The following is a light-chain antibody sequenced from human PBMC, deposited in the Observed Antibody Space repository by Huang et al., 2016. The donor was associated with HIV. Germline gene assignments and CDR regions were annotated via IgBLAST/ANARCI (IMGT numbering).Light chain of an antibody. Sequence: DIQMTQSPSSLSASVGDRFTITCRASQSISTFLNWYHQRPGTAPKLLIHAASRFQSGVPSRFSGTGSGTHFTLTISSLQPEDFATYYCQQSSSAPLTFGGGTKVEIK. CDR1: QSISTF. V-gene: IGKV1-39*01. CDR3: QQSSSAPLT. CDR2: AAS. J-gene: IGKJ4*01.